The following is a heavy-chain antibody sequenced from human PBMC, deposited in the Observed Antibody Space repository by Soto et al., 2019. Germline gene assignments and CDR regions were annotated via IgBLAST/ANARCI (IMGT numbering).Heavy chain of an antibody. D-gene: IGHD1-26*01. V-gene: IGHV4-30-4*01. J-gene: IGHJ5*02. CDR2: IYYSGST. Sequence: QVQLQASGPGLVKPSQTLSLTCTVSGGSISSGDYYWSWIRQPPGKGLEWIGYIYYSGSTYYNPSLNSLVTISVDTSKTLFSLKLSSGTAAETAVYYCAREPSATTGAGYNWFDPWGQGTLVIVSS. CDR1: GGSISSGDYY. CDR3: AREPSATTGAGYNWFDP.